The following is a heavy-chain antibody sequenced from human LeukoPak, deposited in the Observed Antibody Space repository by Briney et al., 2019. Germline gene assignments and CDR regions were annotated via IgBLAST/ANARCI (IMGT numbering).Heavy chain of an antibody. J-gene: IGHJ4*02. V-gene: IGHV4-59*01. Sequence: SETLSLTCTVSGGSISSYYWSWIRQPPGKGLEWIGYIYYSGSTNYNPSLKSRVTISVDTSKNQFSLKLSSVTAADTAVYYCARGSDYDYVLFDYWGQGTLVTVSP. CDR2: IYYSGST. CDR3: ARGSDYDYVLFDY. CDR1: GGSISSYY. D-gene: IGHD3-16*01.